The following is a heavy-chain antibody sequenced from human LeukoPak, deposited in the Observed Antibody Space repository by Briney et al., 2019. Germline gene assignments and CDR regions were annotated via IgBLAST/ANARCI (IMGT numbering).Heavy chain of an antibody. V-gene: IGHV3-23*01. CDR3: AKARVGMIVVPPPT. CDR2: ISGSGGST. J-gene: IGHJ5*02. CDR1: GFTFSSYW. Sequence: PGGSLRLSCAASGFTFSSYWMHWVRQAPGKGLEWVSAISGSGGSTYYADSVKGRFTISRDNSKNTLYLQMNSLRAEDTAVYYCAKARVGMIVVPPPTWGQGTLVTVSS. D-gene: IGHD3-22*01.